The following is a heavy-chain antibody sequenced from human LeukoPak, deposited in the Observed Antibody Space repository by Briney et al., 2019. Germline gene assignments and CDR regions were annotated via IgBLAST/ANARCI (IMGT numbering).Heavy chain of an antibody. D-gene: IGHD3-10*01. J-gene: IGHJ4*02. CDR3: ARDSPDGSGTYYNDSPDY. CDR2: ISAYNGNT. V-gene: IGHV1-18*01. CDR1: GYTFSSYG. Sequence: ASVKVSCKASGYTFSSYGISWVRQAPGQGLEWMGWISAYNGNTNYRQKLQGRVTMTTDTSTSTAYMDLRSLRSDDTAIYYCARDSPDGSGTYYNDSPDYWGQGTLLTVSS.